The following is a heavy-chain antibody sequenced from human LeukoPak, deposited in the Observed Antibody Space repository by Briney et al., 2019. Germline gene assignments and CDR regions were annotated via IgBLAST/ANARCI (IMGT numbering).Heavy chain of an antibody. CDR1: GFNFVSYT. D-gene: IGHD3-3*01. CDR3: AKGLVVYYDFWSGSYSDY. CDR2: IANSGETT. Sequence: PGGSLRLSCVASGFNFVSYTMNWVRQAPGKGLEWVSVIANSGETTLYADSVKGRFTISRDNSKNTLYLQMDSLRAEDTAIYYCAKGLVVYYDFWSGSYSDYWGQGTLVTVSS. J-gene: IGHJ4*02. V-gene: IGHV3-23*01.